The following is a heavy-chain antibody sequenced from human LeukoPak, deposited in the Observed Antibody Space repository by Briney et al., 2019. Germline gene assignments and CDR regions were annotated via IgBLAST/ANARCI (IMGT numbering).Heavy chain of an antibody. CDR2: IIPIFGTA. V-gene: IGHV1-69*05. CDR3: ARVDCSGGSCYTSFDY. CDR1: GGTFSSYA. D-gene: IGHD2-15*01. J-gene: IGHJ4*02. Sequence: ASVKVSCKASGGTFSSYAISWVRQAPGQGLEWMGGIIPIFGTANYAQKFQGRVTITTDESTSTAYMELSSLRSEDTAVYYCARVDCSGGSCYTSFDYLRQGTLVTVSS.